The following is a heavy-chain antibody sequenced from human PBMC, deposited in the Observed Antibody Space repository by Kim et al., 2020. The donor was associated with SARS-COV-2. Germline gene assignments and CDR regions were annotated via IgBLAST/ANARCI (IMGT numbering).Heavy chain of an antibody. D-gene: IGHD3-3*01. CDR2: IYYSGST. V-gene: IGHV4-59*01. Sequence: SETLSLTCTASGGSISSYYWSWIRQPPGKGLEWIGYIYYSGSTNYNPSLKRRVTISVDTSKNQFSLKLSSVTAADTAVYYCARASRSTIFGVVTAPGAFDIGGQGTIGSVSS. J-gene: IGHJ3*02. CDR1: GGSISSYY. CDR3: ARASRSTIFGVVTAPGAFDI.